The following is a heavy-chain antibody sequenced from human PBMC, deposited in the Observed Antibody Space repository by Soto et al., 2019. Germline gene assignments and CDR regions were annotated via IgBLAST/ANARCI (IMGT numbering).Heavy chain of an antibody. CDR2: IIPIFGTA. V-gene: IGHV1-69*06. CDR3: ARQHKGSAIVGVVPSYIDGFEY. D-gene: IGHD3-3*01. CDR1: GGTFSSYA. J-gene: IGHJ4*02. Sequence: SVKVSCKASGGTFSSYAISWVRQAPGQGLEWMGGIIPIFGTANYAQKFQGRVTITADKSTSTAYMELSSLRSEDTAVYYCARQHKGSAIVGVVPSYIDGFEYCGQGTLVTVSS.